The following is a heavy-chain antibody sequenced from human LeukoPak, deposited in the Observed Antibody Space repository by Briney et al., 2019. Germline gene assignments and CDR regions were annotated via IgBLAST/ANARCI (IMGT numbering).Heavy chain of an antibody. V-gene: IGHV1-2*02. CDR1: GYTFTGYY. D-gene: IGHD3-10*01. CDR2: INPNSGGT. CDR3: ARGALWFGELSPHMDV. Sequence: ASVKVSCKASGYTFTGYYMHWVRQAPGQGLGWMGWINPNSGGTNYAQKFQGRVTMTRDTSISTAYMELSRLRSDDTAVYYCARGALWFGELSPHMDVWGKGTTVTVSS. J-gene: IGHJ6*03.